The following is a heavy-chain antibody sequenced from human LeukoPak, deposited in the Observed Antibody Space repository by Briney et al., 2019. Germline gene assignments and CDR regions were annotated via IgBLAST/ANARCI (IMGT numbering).Heavy chain of an antibody. D-gene: IGHD3-22*01. Sequence: GASVKVSCKASGYTFTSYGISWVRQAPGQGLEWMGWISAYNGNTNYAQKLQGRVTMTTDTSTSTAYMELRSLRSDDMAVYYCARNGLPIDYYDSSGYGMDVWGQGTTVTVSS. J-gene: IGHJ6*02. CDR3: ARNGLPIDYYDSSGYGMDV. CDR1: GYTFTSYG. CDR2: ISAYNGNT. V-gene: IGHV1-18*03.